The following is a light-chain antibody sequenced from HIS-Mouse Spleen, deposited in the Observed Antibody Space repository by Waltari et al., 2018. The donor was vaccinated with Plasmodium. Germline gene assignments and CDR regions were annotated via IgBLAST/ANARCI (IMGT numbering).Light chain of an antibody. Sequence: QSALTQPASVSGSPVQSITISCTVPSSDARSYNLVSWYQQHPGKAPKLMIYEGSKRPSGVSNRFSGSKSGNTASLTISGLQAEDEADYYCCSYAGSSTFVFGGGTKLTVL. V-gene: IGLV2-23*03. CDR1: SSDARSYNL. J-gene: IGLJ3*02. CDR3: CSYAGSSTFV. CDR2: EGS.